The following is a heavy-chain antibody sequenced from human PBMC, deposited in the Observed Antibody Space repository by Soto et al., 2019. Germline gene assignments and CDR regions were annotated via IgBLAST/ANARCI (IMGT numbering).Heavy chain of an antibody. Sequence: GGSLRLSCAASGITFISDAMSWVRQAPGKGLEWVSAISGSGATTYYADSVKGRFTISRDKSKNTLYLQMNSLRAEDTALYYCAKSFSSNWYDYFDYWGQGSLVTVSS. CDR3: AKSFSSNWYDYFDY. CDR2: ISGSGATT. D-gene: IGHD6-13*01. J-gene: IGHJ4*02. V-gene: IGHV3-23*01. CDR1: GITFISDA.